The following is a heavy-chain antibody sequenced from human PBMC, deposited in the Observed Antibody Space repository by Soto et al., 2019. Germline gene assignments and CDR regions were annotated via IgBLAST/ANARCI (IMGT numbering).Heavy chain of an antibody. CDR1: GGSISSGGYS. Sequence: SETLSLTCAVSGGSISSGGYSWSWIRQPPGKGLEWIGYIYHSGSTYYNPSLKSRVTISVDTSKNQFSLKLSSVTAADTAVYYCARDGYDYVWGTPLGWFDPWGQGTLVTV. CDR3: ARDGYDYVWGTPLGWFDP. V-gene: IGHV4-30-2*01. D-gene: IGHD3-16*01. J-gene: IGHJ5*02. CDR2: IYHSGST.